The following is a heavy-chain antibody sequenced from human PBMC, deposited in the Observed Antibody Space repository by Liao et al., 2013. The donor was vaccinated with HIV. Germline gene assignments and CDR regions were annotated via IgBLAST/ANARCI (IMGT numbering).Heavy chain of an antibody. CDR3: ARNYYDSSVYYHTPLDAFVY. V-gene: IGHV4-30-4*08. CDR1: GGSISSGDYY. CDR2: IYYSGST. Sequence: QVQLQESGPGLVKPSQTLSLTCTVSGGSISSGDYYWSWIRQSPGKGLEWIGYIYYSGSTYYNPSLKSRVTISVDTSKKQVSLKLRSVTAADTAVYYCARNYYDSSVYYHTPLDAFVYLGQGTMVTVSS. D-gene: IGHD3-22*01. J-gene: IGHJ3*02.